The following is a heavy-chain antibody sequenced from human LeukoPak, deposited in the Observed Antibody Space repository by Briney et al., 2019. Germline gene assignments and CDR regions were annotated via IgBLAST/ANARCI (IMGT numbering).Heavy chain of an antibody. CDR1: GFTLSSKW. D-gene: IGHD7-27*01. Sequence: PGGSLRLSCAASGFTLSSKWMHWVRQGPGEGLEHVSTINPDGSITRYADPVKGRFTISRDNAKNMLYLQMNSLRVEDTALYYCVRDRYWGASDHWGRGSLVTVSS. CDR3: VRDRYWGASDH. J-gene: IGHJ4*02. V-gene: IGHV3-74*01. CDR2: INPDGSIT.